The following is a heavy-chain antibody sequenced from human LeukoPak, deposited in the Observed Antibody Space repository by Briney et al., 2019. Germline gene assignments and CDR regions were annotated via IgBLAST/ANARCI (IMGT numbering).Heavy chain of an antibody. D-gene: IGHD5-24*01. CDR1: GGSISSYY. J-gene: IGHJ4*02. CDR3: AREGGMALDY. CDR2: IYYSGST. V-gene: IGHV4-59*01. Sequence: SETLSLTCTVSGGSISSYYWSWIRQPPGKGLEWIGYIYYSGSTNCNPSLKSRVTISVDTSKNQFSLKLSSVTAADTAVYYCAREGGMALDYWGQGTLVTVSS.